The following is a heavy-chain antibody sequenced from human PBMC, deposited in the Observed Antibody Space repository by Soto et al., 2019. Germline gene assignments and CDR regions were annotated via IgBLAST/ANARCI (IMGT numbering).Heavy chain of an antibody. D-gene: IGHD3-16*01. V-gene: IGHV3-30*19. J-gene: IGHJ6*02. CDR2: TSYDGSGK. CDR1: GFTFRSYV. CDR3: ARWGTTGGLDV. Sequence: QVQLVESGGGVVQPGTSLRVSCVGSGFTFRSYVIHWVRQAPGKGLEWVALTSYDGSGKYYGDSVRGRFTISRDNSRNTVDLQMASLRLEDTALYYCARWGTTGGLDVWGPGTLVSVSS.